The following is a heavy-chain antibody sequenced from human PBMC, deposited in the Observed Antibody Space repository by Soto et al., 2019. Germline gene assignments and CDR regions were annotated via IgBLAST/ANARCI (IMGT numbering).Heavy chain of an antibody. CDR3: ARDRGGYDRLYYYHDMDV. V-gene: IGHV3-11*06. J-gene: IGHJ6*02. D-gene: IGHD5-12*01. CDR2: ISSSSGST. CDR1: GFTFSDYY. Sequence: QVQLVESGGGLVKPGGSLRLSCAASGFTFSDYYMSWIRQAPGKGLEYISYISSSSGSTNYADSVKGRFTISRDNAKNSLYLQMSSLRAEDTAVYYCARDRGGYDRLYYYHDMDVWGQGTTVTVSS.